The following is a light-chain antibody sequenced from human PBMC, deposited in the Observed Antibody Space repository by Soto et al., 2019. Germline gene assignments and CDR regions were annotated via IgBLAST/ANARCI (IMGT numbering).Light chain of an antibody. Sequence: QSALTQPRSVSGSPGQSVTISCTGTIRDVGTSYYVSWYQQHPGKAPKLLIFDVSQRPSGVPNRFSGSKSGNTASLTISGLQTEDEADYTCSLSAGNYSFVVFGGGTKLPV. CDR2: DVS. CDR3: SLSAGNYSFVV. V-gene: IGLV2-11*01. CDR1: IRDVGTSYY. J-gene: IGLJ2*01.